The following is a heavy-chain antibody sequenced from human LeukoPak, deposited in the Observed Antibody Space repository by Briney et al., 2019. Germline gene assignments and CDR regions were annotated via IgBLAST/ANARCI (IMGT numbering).Heavy chain of an antibody. CDR1: GFTFTTYW. Sequence: GGSLRLSCAASGFTFTTYWMSWVRQAPGKGLEWVANIKQDGTEKYYVDSVKGRFTISRDNAKNSLYLQMNSLRVEDTAVYYCAKLGRGAAAGLFDYWGQGTLVTVSP. CDR2: IKQDGTEK. CDR3: AKLGRGAAAGLFDY. J-gene: IGHJ4*02. V-gene: IGHV3-7*01. D-gene: IGHD6-13*01.